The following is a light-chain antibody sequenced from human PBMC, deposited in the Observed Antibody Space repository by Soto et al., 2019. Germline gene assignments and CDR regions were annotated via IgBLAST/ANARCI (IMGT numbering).Light chain of an antibody. V-gene: IGKV3-20*01. Sequence: EVVLTQSPGTLSLSPGERATLSCRASQSVSSTYLGWYQQKPGQAPRLLIYGASSRATGIPDRFSGSGSGTDFTLTINRLEPEDFVVYYCQQYGTSPITFGQGTRLEIK. J-gene: IGKJ5*01. CDR2: GAS. CDR3: QQYGTSPIT. CDR1: QSVSSTY.